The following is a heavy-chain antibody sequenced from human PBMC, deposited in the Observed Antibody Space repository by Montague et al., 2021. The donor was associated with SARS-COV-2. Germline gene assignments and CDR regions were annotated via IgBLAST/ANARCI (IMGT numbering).Heavy chain of an antibody. Sequence: SRRLSCAASGFPFTDYTMNWVRQVPGKGLEWVSGINWNGGDTGYADSVKGRFTISRDNAKNSLYLQINSLRDEDTAFYYCARVKVGATIDYWGQGTLVTVSS. CDR2: INWNGGDT. CDR1: GFPFTDYT. D-gene: IGHD1-26*01. CDR3: ARVKVGATIDY. V-gene: IGHV3-20*04. J-gene: IGHJ4*02.